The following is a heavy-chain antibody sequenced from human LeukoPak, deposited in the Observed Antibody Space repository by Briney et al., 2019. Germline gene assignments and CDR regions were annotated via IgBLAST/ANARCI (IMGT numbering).Heavy chain of an antibody. V-gene: IGHV3-23*01. Sequence: GGSLRLSCAASGFTFSSYAMNWVRQAPGKGLEWVSAISGSGGSTYYADSVKGRFTISRDNSKNTLYLQMNSLRAEDTVVYYCARDRYDSSGYYRDYWGQGTLVTVSS. CDR2: ISGSGGST. J-gene: IGHJ4*02. CDR3: ARDRYDSSGYYRDY. CDR1: GFTFSSYA. D-gene: IGHD3-22*01.